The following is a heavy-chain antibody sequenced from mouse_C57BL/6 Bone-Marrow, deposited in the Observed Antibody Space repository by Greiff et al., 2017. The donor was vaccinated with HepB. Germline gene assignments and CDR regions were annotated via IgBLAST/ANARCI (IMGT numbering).Heavy chain of an antibody. D-gene: IGHD1-1*01. J-gene: IGHJ2*01. CDR2: IYPGSGST. CDR1: GYTFTSYW. Sequence: QVQLQQSGAELVKPGASVKMSCKASGYTFTSYWITWVKQRPGQGLEWIGDIYPGSGSTNYNGKFKGKATLTADKSSSTAYMQLSSLTSEDSAVYFCARELYYYGSSLDYWGQGTTLTVSS. CDR3: ARELYYYGSSLDY. V-gene: IGHV1-55*01.